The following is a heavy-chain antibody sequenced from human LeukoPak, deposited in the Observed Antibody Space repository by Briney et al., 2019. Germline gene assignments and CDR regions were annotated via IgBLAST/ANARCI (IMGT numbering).Heavy chain of an antibody. CDR1: GFTFSDYY. CDR2: ISSSGSTI. CDR3: ARGGRQGYYGSGSYWYDFDY. Sequence: SGGSLRLSCAASGFTFSDYYMSWIRQAPGKGLEWVSYISSSGSTIYYADSVKGRFTISRDNAKNSLYLQMNSLRAEDTAVYYCARGGRQGYYGSGSYWYDFDYWGQGTLVTVSS. D-gene: IGHD3-10*01. V-gene: IGHV3-11*01. J-gene: IGHJ4*02.